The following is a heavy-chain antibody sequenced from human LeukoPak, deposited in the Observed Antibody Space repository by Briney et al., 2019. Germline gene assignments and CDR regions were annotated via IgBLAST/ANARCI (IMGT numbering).Heavy chain of an antibody. D-gene: IGHD3-10*01. V-gene: IGHV3-74*03. CDR3: ARDKKSGESSEIDY. Sequence: GGSLRLSCTASGFTFSNYWVHWVRQAPGKGLVWVSRINRDGSTTKYADPVKGRFTVSRDNAENTLNLQMNSLRAEDTAVYYCARDKKSGESSEIDYWGQGTLVTVSS. J-gene: IGHJ4*02. CDR1: GFTFSNYW. CDR2: INRDGSTT.